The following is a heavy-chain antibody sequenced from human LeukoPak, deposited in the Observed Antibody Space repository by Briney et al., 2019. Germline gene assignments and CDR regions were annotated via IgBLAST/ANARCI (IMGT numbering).Heavy chain of an antibody. D-gene: IGHD5-18*01. V-gene: IGHV4-39*07. CDR1: GGSISSGSYS. CDR3: ARSRAIQLWRLGFDY. J-gene: IGHJ4*02. Sequence: PSETLSLTCTVSGGSISSGSYSWSWIRQPPGKGLEWIGEINHSGSTNYNPSLKSRVTISVDTSKNQFSLKLSSVTAADTAVYYCARSRAIQLWRLGFDYWGQGTLVTVSS. CDR2: INHSGST.